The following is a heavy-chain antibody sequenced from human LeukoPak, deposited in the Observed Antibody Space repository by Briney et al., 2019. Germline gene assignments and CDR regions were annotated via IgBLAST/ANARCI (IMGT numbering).Heavy chain of an antibody. CDR1: GFTFSNAW. Sequence: GGSLRLSCAASGFTFSNAWMSWVRQAPGKGLEWVANIKQDGSEKYYVDSVKGRFTISRDNAKNSLYLQMNSLRAGDTAVYYCARHSSGWYWYYFDYWGQGTLVTVSS. CDR2: IKQDGSEK. CDR3: ARHSSGWYWYYFDY. V-gene: IGHV3-7*01. J-gene: IGHJ4*02. D-gene: IGHD6-19*01.